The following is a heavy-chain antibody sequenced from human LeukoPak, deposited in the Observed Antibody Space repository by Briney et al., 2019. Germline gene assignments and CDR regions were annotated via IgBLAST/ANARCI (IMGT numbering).Heavy chain of an antibody. CDR1: GFTFDDYG. CDR2: ISSSGSTI. J-gene: IGHJ5*02. Sequence: GGSLRLSCAASGFTFDDYGMSWVRQAPGKGLEWVSYISSSGSTIYYADSVKGRFTISRDNAKNSLYLQMNSLRAEDTAVYYCAREYSSSSGNWFDPWGQGTLVTVSS. D-gene: IGHD6-6*01. V-gene: IGHV3-11*04. CDR3: AREYSSSSGNWFDP.